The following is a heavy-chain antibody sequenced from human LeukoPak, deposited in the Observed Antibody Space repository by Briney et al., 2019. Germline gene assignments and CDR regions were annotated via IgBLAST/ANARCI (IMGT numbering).Heavy chain of an antibody. J-gene: IGHJ5*02. CDR3: ARQRRIAAANWFDP. Sequence: SETLSLTCTVSGGSISSYYWSWIRQPPGKGLEWVGDIYYSGSTNYNPSLKSRVTISVDTSKNQFSLKLSSVTAADTAVYYCARQRRIAAANWFDPWGQGTLVTVSS. CDR1: GGSISSYY. V-gene: IGHV4-59*08. CDR2: IYYSGST. D-gene: IGHD6-13*01.